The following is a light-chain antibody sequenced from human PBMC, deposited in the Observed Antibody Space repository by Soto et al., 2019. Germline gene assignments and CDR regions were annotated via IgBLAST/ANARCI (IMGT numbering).Light chain of an antibody. CDR1: QSISSN. Sequence: EIVMTQSPATLSVSPGERATLSCRASQSISSNLAWYQQRPGQAPRLLIYGASARATGIPAWFSGSGSGTEFTLTISSLQSEDFAVYHCQQYYNWPLTFGGGTKVEIK. V-gene: IGKV3-15*01. CDR3: QQYYNWPLT. J-gene: IGKJ4*01. CDR2: GAS.